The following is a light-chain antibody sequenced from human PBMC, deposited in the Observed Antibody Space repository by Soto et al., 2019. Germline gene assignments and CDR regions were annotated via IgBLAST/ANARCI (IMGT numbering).Light chain of an antibody. V-gene: IGKV3-11*01. CDR3: QQRSNWPLLT. Sequence: EIVLTQSPATLSLSPGERATLSCRASQSISNYLAWYQQTPCQAPRLLIYDASNRAPGIPATFSGSGSGTAFTHTISRRVPEEFAVYYWQQRSNWPLLTFGGGTKVEIK. CDR1: QSISNY. J-gene: IGKJ4*01. CDR2: DAS.